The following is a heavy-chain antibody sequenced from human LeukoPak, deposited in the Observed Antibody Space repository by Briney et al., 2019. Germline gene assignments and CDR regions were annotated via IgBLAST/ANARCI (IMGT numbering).Heavy chain of an antibody. Sequence: SETLSLTCTVSGGSISSYYWSWIRQPAGKGLEWIGRIYTSGSTNYNPSLKSRVTMSVDTSKNQFSLKLSSVTAADTAVYYCARDYRYSSGWVNWFDPWGQGTLVTVSS. CDR1: GGSISSYY. J-gene: IGHJ5*02. CDR2: IYTSGST. V-gene: IGHV4-4*07. D-gene: IGHD6-19*01. CDR3: ARDYRYSSGWVNWFDP.